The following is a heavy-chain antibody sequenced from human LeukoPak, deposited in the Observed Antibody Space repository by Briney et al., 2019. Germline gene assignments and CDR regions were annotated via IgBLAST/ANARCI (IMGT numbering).Heavy chain of an antibody. J-gene: IGHJ4*02. CDR1: GFTVSNNY. V-gene: IGHV3-30*18. D-gene: IGHD1-26*01. Sequence: PGGSLRLSCAASGFTVSNNYMNWVRQAPGKGLEWVAVISYDGSVQYYADSVKGRFTISRDNSERTLYLEMNSLRTEDTAVYFCAKDRSYLIDSWGQGTLVTVSS. CDR3: AKDRSYLIDS. CDR2: ISYDGSVQ.